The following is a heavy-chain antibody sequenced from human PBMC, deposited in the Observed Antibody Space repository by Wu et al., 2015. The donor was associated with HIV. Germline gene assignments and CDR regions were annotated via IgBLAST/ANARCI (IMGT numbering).Heavy chain of an antibody. J-gene: IGHJ4*02. Sequence: QVQLVQSGAEIKKPGDSVKVSCKASGYNFNNYGIIWVRQAPGQGLEWMGWISVYYGNTNYAQKLQGRVTMSTETTTRTAYMELRSLRFDDTAVYYCARGVINSATFDSWGREPWSPSP. D-gene: IGHD2/OR15-2a*01. CDR1: GYNFNNYG. V-gene: IGHV1-18*01. CDR3: ARGVINSATFDS. CDR2: ISVYYGNT.